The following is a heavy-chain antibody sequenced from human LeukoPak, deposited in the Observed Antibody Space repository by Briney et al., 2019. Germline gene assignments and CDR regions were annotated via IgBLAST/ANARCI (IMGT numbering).Heavy chain of an antibody. D-gene: IGHD2-2*01. CDR3: ARWDVLGYCSSTSCPEGFDP. V-gene: IGHV4-39*07. Sequence: TSETLSLTCTVSGGSISSSSYYWGWIRQPPGKGLEWIGSIYYSGSTYYNPSLKSRVTISVDTSKNRFSLKLSSVTAADTAVYYCARWDVLGYCSSTSCPEGFDPWGQGTLVTVSS. CDR1: GGSISSSSYY. J-gene: IGHJ5*02. CDR2: IYYSGST.